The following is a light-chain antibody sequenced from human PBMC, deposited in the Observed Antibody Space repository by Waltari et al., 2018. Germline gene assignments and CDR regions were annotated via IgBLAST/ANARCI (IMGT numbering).Light chain of an antibody. V-gene: IGKV1-5*03. J-gene: IGKJ3*01. Sequence: DIQMTQSPSTVSASVGDRVTITCRASQSISRWLAWYQQKTGKAPKILIHKASSLQSGVPSRFSGSGSGTEFTLNITSLQPDDFATYYCQHYNSFSALFTFGPGTQVDIK. CDR1: QSISRW. CDR2: KAS. CDR3: QHYNSFSALFT.